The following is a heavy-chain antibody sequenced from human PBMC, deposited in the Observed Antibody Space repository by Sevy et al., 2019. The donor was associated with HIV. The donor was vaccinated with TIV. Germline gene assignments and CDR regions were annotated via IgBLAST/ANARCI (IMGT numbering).Heavy chain of an antibody. CDR1: GYTFTGYY. J-gene: IGHJ5*02. V-gene: IGHV1-2*02. Sequence: ASVKVSCKASGYTFTGYYMHWVRQAPGQGLEWMGWINPNSRGTNYAQKFQGRVTMTRDTSISTAYMELSRLGSDDTVVYYCARERVYCSGGRCEPGGWFDPWGQGTLVTVSS. CDR3: ARERVYCSGGRCEPGGWFDP. D-gene: IGHD2-15*01. CDR2: INPNSRGT.